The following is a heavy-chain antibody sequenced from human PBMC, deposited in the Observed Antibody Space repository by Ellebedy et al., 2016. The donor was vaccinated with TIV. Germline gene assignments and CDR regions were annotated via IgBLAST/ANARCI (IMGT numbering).Heavy chain of an antibody. CDR3: ARDDYDSSGYYPPYFDY. D-gene: IGHD3-22*01. J-gene: IGHJ4*02. CDR1: GFTFSSYA. CDR2: ISGSGGST. V-gene: IGHV3-23*01. Sequence: GGSLRLSXAASGFTFSSYAMSWVRQAPGKGLEWVSAISGSGGSTYYADSVKGRFTISRDNAKNSLYLQMNSLRAEDTAVYYCARDDYDSSGYYPPYFDYWGQGTLVTVSS.